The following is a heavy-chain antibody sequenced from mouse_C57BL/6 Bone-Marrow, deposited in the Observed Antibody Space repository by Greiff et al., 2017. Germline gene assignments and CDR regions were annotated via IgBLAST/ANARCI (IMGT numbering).Heavy chain of an antibody. CDR1: GYTFTDYY. V-gene: IGHV1-26*01. Sequence: VQLQQSGPELVKPGASVKISCKASGYTFTDYYMNWVKQSHGKSLEWIGDINPNNGGTSYNQKFKGKATLTVDKSSSTAYMELSSLTSEDSAVYYGAKPRGSSPSYWYFDVWGTGTTVTVSS. J-gene: IGHJ1*03. D-gene: IGHD1-1*01. CDR3: AKPRGSSPSYWYFDV. CDR2: INPNNGGT.